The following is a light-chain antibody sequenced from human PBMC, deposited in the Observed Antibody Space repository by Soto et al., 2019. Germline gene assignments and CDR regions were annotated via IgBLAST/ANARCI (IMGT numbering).Light chain of an antibody. Sequence: EIVLTQSPGTLSLSPGERATLSCRASHSVSSSSLAWYQHKPGQAPRLLIYDAFSRATDIPDRFSGSGSGTDFTLTISRLEPEDFAVYSCQHDGSSPTKYTFGQGPKLEI. CDR2: DAF. V-gene: IGKV3-20*01. CDR1: HSVSSSS. CDR3: QHDGSSPTKYT. J-gene: IGKJ2*01.